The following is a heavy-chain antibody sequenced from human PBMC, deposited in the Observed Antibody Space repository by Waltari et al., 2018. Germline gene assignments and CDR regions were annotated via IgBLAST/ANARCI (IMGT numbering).Heavy chain of an antibody. CDR3: AKNTIFGVDEFGY. CDR2: ISGSGGST. D-gene: IGHD3-3*01. Sequence: VQLVESGGGVVQPGRSLRLSCAASGFTFSSYAMSWVRQAPGKGLEWVSAISGSGGSTYYADSVKGRFTISRDNSKNTLYLQMNSLRAEDTAVYYCAKNTIFGVDEFGYWGQGTLVTVSS. CDR1: GFTFSSYA. V-gene: IGHV3-23*04. J-gene: IGHJ4*02.